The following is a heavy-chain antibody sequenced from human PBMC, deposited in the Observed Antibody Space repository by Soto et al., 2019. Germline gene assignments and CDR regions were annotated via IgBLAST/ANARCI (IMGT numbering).Heavy chain of an antibody. Sequence: ASVKVSCKASGYTFTGYYMHWVRQAPGQVLEWMGWINPNSGGTNYAQKFQGRVTMTRDTSISTAYMELSRLRSDDTAVYYCARDPPITGSLRGTPLMAVWGQGTKVTVSS. J-gene: IGHJ6*02. CDR3: ARDPPITGSLRGTPLMAV. D-gene: IGHD1-20*01. CDR2: INPNSGGT. V-gene: IGHV1-2*02. CDR1: GYTFTGYY.